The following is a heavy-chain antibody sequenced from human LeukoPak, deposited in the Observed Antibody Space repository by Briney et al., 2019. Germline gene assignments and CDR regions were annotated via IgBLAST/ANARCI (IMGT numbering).Heavy chain of an antibody. Sequence: GGSLRLSCAASGFTLSNYWMHWVRQAPGKGLVWVSRIKTDGVTTNYADSVKGRFTISRDNAKNTLYLQMNSLRAEDTAVYYCARTYDFWSGSQYYFDSWGQGTLVTVSS. CDR1: GFTLSNYW. CDR3: ARTYDFWSGSQYYFDS. V-gene: IGHV3-74*01. D-gene: IGHD3-3*01. CDR2: IKTDGVTT. J-gene: IGHJ4*02.